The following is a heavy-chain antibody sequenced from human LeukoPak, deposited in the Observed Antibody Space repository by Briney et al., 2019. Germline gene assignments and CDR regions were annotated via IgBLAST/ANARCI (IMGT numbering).Heavy chain of an antibody. J-gene: IGHJ4*02. D-gene: IGHD6-13*01. CDR3: ARVGIRAAAQANFDY. CDR1: GSSLSSYY. V-gene: IGHV4-59*01. CDR2: IYYSGST. Sequence: SETLSLTCTVSGSSLSSYYWSWIRQPPGKGLEWIGYIYYSGSTNYNPSLKSRLTISVDTSKNQSSLKLSSVTAADTAVYYCARVGIRAAAQANFDYWGQGALVTVSS.